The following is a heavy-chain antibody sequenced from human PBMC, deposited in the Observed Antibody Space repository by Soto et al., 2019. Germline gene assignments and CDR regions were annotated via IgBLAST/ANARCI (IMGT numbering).Heavy chain of an antibody. J-gene: IGHJ4*02. CDR2: ISGSGGST. Sequence: GGSLRLSCAASGFTFSSYDMTWVRQAPGKGLEWVSAISGSGGSTNYGDSVKGRFTISRDNSKNTLFMQMNSLRAEDTAVYYCAIRGLNQSEVRGYFDYWGRGTLVTVYS. CDR3: AIRGLNQSEVRGYFDY. V-gene: IGHV3-23*01. CDR1: GFTFSSYD. D-gene: IGHD3-10*01.